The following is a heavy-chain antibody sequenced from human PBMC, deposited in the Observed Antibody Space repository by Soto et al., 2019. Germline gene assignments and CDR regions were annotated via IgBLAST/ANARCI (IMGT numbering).Heavy chain of an antibody. V-gene: IGHV3-23*01. CDR1: GFTFSSYA. D-gene: IGHD3-10*01. CDR2: ISGSGGST. Sequence: GGSLRLSCAASGFTFSSYAMSWVRQAPGKGLEWVSAISGSGGSTYYADSVKGRFTISRDNSKNTLYLQMNSLRAEDTAVYYCAKDSRGYYGSGSYYDYWGQGTLVTVSS. CDR3: AKDSRGYYGSGSYYDY. J-gene: IGHJ4*02.